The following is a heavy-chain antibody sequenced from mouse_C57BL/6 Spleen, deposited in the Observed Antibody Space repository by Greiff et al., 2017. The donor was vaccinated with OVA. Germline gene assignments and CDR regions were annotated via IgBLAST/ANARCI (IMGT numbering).Heavy chain of an antibody. J-gene: IGHJ2*01. D-gene: IGHD2-1*01. CDR3: ARGLHSGNYDY. CDR1: GFTFSSYA. Sequence: EVMLVESGAGLVKPGGSLKLSCAASGFTFSSYAMSWVRQTPEKRLEWVATISDGGSYTYYPDNVKGRFTISRDNAKNNLYLQMSHLKSEDTAMYDCARGLHSGNYDYWGQGTTLTVSS. V-gene: IGHV5-4*03. CDR2: ISDGGSYT.